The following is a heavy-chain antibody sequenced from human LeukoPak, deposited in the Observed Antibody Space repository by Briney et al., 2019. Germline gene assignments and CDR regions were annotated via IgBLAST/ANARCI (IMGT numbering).Heavy chain of an antibody. CDR1: GGSISSSGVY. J-gene: IGHJ4*02. CDR3: VRRTSGSYSDY. D-gene: IGHD1-26*01. Sequence: SETLSLTCTVSGGSISSSGVYWGWIRQPAGKGLEWIATISYSGSTTSYNPSLKSRVTISVDTSKNQFSLKLNSVTAADTAVYYCVRRTSGSYSDYWGQGTLVTVSS. V-gene: IGHV4-39*01. CDR2: ISYSGSTT.